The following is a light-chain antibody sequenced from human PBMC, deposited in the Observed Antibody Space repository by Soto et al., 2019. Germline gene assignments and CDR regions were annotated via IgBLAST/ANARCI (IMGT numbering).Light chain of an antibody. Sequence: QSVLTQPPSASGSPGQSVTISCTGTSSDVGGYNYVSWYQQHPGKAPKLMIYEVSTRPSGVPDRFSGSKSGNTASLTGSGLQAEDEADYYCSSYAGSNNLVFGGGTKLTVL. V-gene: IGLV2-8*01. CDR3: SSYAGSNNLV. CDR1: SSDVGGYNY. CDR2: EVS. J-gene: IGLJ2*01.